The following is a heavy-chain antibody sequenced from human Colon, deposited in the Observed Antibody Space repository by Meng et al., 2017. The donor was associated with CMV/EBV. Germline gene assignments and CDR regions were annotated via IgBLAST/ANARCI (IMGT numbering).Heavy chain of an antibody. CDR3: AKEDNSWHEEGIDS. D-gene: IGHD2-15*01. V-gene: IGHV3-23*01. Sequence: GESLKISCEASGFSFSSYSMNWVRQAPGKGLEWVSSVGGSGGRTYYADSVKGRFTISRDNSKNTVFLQMDSLRAEDTAIYFCAKEDNSWHEEGIDSWGQGTLVTVSS. CDR2: VGGSGGRT. CDR1: GFSFSSYS. J-gene: IGHJ4*02.